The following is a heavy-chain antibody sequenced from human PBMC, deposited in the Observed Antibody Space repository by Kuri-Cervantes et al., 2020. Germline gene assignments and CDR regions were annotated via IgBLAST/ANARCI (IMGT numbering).Heavy chain of an antibody. V-gene: IGHV1-8*01. J-gene: IGHJ5*02. CDR1: GYTFTSYD. CDR2: MNPNSGNT. CDR3: ARGLRHNVLRYFGWSLSLGWFDP. D-gene: IGHD3-9*01. Sequence: ASVKVSCKASGYTFTSYDINWVRQATGQGLEWMGWMNPNSGNTGYAQKFQGRVTMTRNTSISTAYMELSSLRSEDTAVYYCARGLRHNVLRYFGWSLSLGWFDPWGQGTLVTVSS.